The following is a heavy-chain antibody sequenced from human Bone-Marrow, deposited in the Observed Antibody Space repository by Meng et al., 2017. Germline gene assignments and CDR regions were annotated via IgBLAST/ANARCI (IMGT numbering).Heavy chain of an antibody. CDR1: GFTFSSYA. CDR2: ISGSGGST. CDR3: ARDPRVATIEPNYFDY. V-gene: IGHV3-23*01. J-gene: IGHJ4*02. Sequence: GESLKISCAASGFTFSSYAMSWVRQAPGKGLEWVSAISGSGGSTSYADSVKGRFTISRDNYKNTLYLQMNSVRAEDTAVYYCARDPRVATIEPNYFDYWGQGTLVTVSS. D-gene: IGHD5-12*01.